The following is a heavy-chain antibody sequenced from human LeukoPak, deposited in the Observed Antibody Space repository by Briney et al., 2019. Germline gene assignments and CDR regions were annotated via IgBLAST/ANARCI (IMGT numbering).Heavy chain of an antibody. CDR1: SDSISNYF. J-gene: IGHJ3*01. V-gene: IGHV4-4*07. Sequence: SETLSLTCTFSSDSISNYFWSWIRQPAGKGLQYIGRISASGSSNYNPSLKSQITMSLDTSKNQFSLKLTSVTAADTAVYYCARLSVPAARGAFDCWGQGTMVTVAS. CDR2: ISASGSS. CDR3: ARLSVPAARGAFDC. D-gene: IGHD6-6*01.